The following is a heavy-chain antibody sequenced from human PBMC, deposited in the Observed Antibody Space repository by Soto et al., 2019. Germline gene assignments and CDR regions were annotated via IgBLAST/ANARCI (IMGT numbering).Heavy chain of an antibody. CDR1: AFTFSTFA. Sequence: EVQLLESGGGLVQPGGSLRLSCAASAFTFSTFAMTWVRQTPGKGLEWVSSISSDGIYIYYADSVKGRFTNSRDNSKNTLYLHMSSLRVEDTATYYCAIQGNEPTTAEANSFVYWGRGTLVTVSS. D-gene: IGHD6-25*01. CDR3: AIQGNEPTTAEANSFVY. CDR2: ISSDGIYI. J-gene: IGHJ4*02. V-gene: IGHV3-23*01.